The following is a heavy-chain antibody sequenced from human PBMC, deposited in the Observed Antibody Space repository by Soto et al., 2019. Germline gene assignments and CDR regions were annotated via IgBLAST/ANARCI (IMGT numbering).Heavy chain of an antibody. V-gene: IGHV3-21*01. D-gene: IGHD3-10*01. CDR1: GFTFSSYS. CDR3: ARDLRPYGSGTYY. Sequence: EVQLVESGGGLVKPGGSLRLSCAASGFTFSSYSMNWVRQAPGKGLEWVSSISSSSSYIYYADSVKGRFTISRDNAKNSLYLQMNSLRAEDTAVYYCARDLRPYGSGTYYWGQGTLVTVSS. J-gene: IGHJ4*02. CDR2: ISSSSSYI.